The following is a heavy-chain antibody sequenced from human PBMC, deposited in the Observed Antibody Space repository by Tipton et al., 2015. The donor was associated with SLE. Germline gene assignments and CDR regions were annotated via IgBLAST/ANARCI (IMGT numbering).Heavy chain of an antibody. V-gene: IGHV3-74*03. D-gene: IGHD3-10*01. CDR3: GRDLVLGSGSCDS. J-gene: IGHJ5*02. CDR2: INSDESST. CDR1: GFTFSSYW. Sequence: SLRLSCAASGFTFSSYWMHWVRQAPGKGLVWVSRINSDESSTTYADSVKGRFTISRDNAKNTLYLQMHSLRVDDTAVYYCGRDLVLGSGSCDSWGQGTQVTVSS.